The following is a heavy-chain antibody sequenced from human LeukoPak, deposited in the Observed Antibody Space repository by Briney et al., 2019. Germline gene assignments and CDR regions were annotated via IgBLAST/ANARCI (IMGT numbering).Heavy chain of an antibody. CDR1: GYTFTSYG. D-gene: IGHD3-22*01. CDR2: ISAYNGNT. V-gene: IGHV1-18*01. Sequence: ASVKVSCKASGYTFTSYGINWVRQAPGQGIEWMGWISAYNGNTNYAQKLQGRVTMTRDTSTSTVYMELRSLRSDDTALYYCARGGDMRVLVAFDIWGQGTMVTVSS. CDR3: ARGGDMRVLVAFDI. J-gene: IGHJ3*02.